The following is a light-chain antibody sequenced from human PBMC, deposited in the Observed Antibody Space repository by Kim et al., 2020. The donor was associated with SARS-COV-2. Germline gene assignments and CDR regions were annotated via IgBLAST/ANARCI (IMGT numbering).Light chain of an antibody. CDR3: SSYTSSWV. J-gene: IGLJ3*02. Sequence: QSALTQPASVSGSPGQSITISCTGTSSDVGSYNLVSWYQQHPGKAPKLMISEVRKRPSGVSNRFSGSKSGNTASLTISGLQPEDEADYYCSSYTSSWVFGGGTQLTVL. CDR1: SSDVGSYNL. CDR2: EVR. V-gene: IGLV2-14*02.